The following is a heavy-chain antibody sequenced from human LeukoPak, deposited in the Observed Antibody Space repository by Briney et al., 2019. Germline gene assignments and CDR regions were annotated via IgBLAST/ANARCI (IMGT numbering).Heavy chain of an antibody. J-gene: IGHJ4*01. CDR2: IIPIFGTA. CDR1: GGTFSNYG. CDR3: VGGGDWLPEY. Sequence: GASVKVSCKASGGTFSNYGISWVRQAPGQGLEWMGGIIPIFGTANYAQKFQGRVTITADESTSTAYMELSSLRSEDTAVYFCVGGGDWLPEYWGHGTQVIVSS. V-gene: IGHV1-69*13. D-gene: IGHD3/OR15-3a*01.